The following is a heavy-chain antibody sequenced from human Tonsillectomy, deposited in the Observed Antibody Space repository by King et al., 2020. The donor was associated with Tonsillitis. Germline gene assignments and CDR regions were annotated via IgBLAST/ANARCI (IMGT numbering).Heavy chain of an antibody. D-gene: IGHD1-26*01. Sequence: VQLVESGGGLVQPGNSLTLSCAASGFTFATYQMSWVRQAPGRGLEWGAKVMQDGREQYYVDSVKGRFTISRDNAKNSLYLEINSLRDEDTAVYYCARDWASGTNRVFDYWGQGTLVTVSS. J-gene: IGHJ4*02. CDR1: GFTFATYQ. CDR3: ARDWASGTNRVFDY. CDR2: VMQDGREQ. V-gene: IGHV3-7*01.